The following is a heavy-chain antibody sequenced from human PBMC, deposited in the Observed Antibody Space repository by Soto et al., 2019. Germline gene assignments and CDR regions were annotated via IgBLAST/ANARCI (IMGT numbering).Heavy chain of an antibody. CDR3: ARDRWSSLGGDY. CDR1: GFAFSSYG. D-gene: IGHD3-16*01. Sequence: QVRLVESGGGVVQPGRSLRLSCAASGFAFSSYGMHWVRQAPGKGLEWLGFIWSDGNNKYYADSVKGRFTISRDNSNNTLYLHMNSLTVEDTAVYYCARDRWSSLGGDYWGQGTLVTVSS. J-gene: IGHJ4*02. V-gene: IGHV3-33*01. CDR2: IWSDGNNK.